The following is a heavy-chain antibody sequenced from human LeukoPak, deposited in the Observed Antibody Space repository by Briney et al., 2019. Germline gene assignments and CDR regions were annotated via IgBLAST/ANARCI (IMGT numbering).Heavy chain of an antibody. CDR2: IKPNSVGT. CDR3: ARGSRGLPVFFDRRAQDYGDYEDY. J-gene: IGHJ4*02. Sequence: ASVKVSCKASGYAFPGYFMHWVRQAPGHGLEWMGRIKPNSVGTNYAQKFQGRVTMTRDTSISKAYMDLSRLRSDDTAEYYCARGSRGLPVFFDRRAQDYGDYEDYWGQGTLVTVSS. D-gene: IGHD4-17*01. V-gene: IGHV1-2*06. CDR1: GYAFPGYF.